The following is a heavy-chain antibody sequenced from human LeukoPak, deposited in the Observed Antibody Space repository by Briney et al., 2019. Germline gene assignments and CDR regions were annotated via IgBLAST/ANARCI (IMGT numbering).Heavy chain of an antibody. V-gene: IGHV4-4*07. CDR3: AKDRNTAMVGTIDY. D-gene: IGHD5-18*01. J-gene: IGHJ4*02. CDR2: IYTSGST. CDR1: GGSISSYY. Sequence: SETLSLTCTVSGGSISSYYWSWIRQPAGKGLEWIGRIYTSGSTNYNPSLKSRVTMSVDTSKNQFSLKLSSVTAADTAVYYCAKDRNTAMVGTIDYWGQGTLVTVSS.